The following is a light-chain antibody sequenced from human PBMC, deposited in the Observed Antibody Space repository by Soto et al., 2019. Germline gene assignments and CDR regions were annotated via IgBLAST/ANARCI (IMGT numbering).Light chain of an antibody. CDR1: SSDVGGYNY. V-gene: IGLV2-8*01. Sequence: QSALTQPPSASGSPGQSVTISCTGTSSDVGGYNYVSWYQQHPGKAPKLMIYEVSKRPSGVPDRFSGSKSGNTASLTVSGLQAEDEADYYCSSYAGDNNFRFGGGTKLTVL. CDR3: SSYAGDNNFR. CDR2: EVS. J-gene: IGLJ2*01.